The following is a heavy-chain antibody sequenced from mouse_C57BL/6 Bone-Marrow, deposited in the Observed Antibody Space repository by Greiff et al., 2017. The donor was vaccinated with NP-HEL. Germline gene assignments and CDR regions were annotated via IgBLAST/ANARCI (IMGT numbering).Heavy chain of an antibody. V-gene: IGHV1-61*01. CDR3: ARAGSGAMDY. CDR2: IYPSDSET. Sequence: QVRMQQPGAELVRPGSSVKLSCKASGYTFTSYWMDWVKQRPGQGLEWIGNIYPSDSETHYNQKFKDKATLTVDKSSSTAYMQLSSLTSEDSAVYYCARAGSGAMDYWGQGTSVTVSS. D-gene: IGHD1-1*01. CDR1: GYTFTSYW. J-gene: IGHJ4*01.